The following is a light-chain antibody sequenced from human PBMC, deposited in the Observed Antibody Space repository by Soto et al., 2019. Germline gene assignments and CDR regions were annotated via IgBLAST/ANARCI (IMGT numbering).Light chain of an antibody. V-gene: IGLV2-14*01. CDR2: DVS. Sequence: QSALTQPASVSGSPGQSITISCTGTSSDVGAYDYVSWYQKHPGKAPKLMIYDVSNRPSGVSNRFSGSKSGNTASLTISGLQAEDEADYYCSSYTSSSTRDVFGTGTKLTVL. CDR1: SSDVGAYDY. J-gene: IGLJ1*01. CDR3: SSYTSSSTRDV.